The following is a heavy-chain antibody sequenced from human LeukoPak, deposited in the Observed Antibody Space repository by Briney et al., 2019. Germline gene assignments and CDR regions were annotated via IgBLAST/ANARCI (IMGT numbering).Heavy chain of an antibody. V-gene: IGHV3-23*01. CDR2: ISGSGGST. D-gene: IGHD3-10*01. J-gene: IGHJ3*02. CDR3: AKKYDYGWGSYYYAFDI. CDR1: GFTFSSYA. Sequence: GGSLRLSCAASGFTFSSYAMSWVRQAPGKGLEWVSAISGSGGSTYYADSVKGRFTISRDNSKNTLYLQMNSLRAEDTAVYYCAKKYDYGWGSYYYAFDIWGKGKMVTVSS.